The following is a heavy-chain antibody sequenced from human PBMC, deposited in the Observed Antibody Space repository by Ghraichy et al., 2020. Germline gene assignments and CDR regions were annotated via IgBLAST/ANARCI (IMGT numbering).Heavy chain of an antibody. Sequence: SGPTLVKPTQTLTLTCTFSGFSLSTGGMRVSWVRQPPGKALEWFARIDWDDDKFYSTSLKTRLTISKDTSRNQVVLTMTNMDPVYTATYFCTRMDVWGKGTTVTVSA. CDR3: TRMDV. CDR2: IDWDDDK. CDR1: GFSLSTGGMR. V-gene: IGHV2-70*04. J-gene: IGHJ6*04.